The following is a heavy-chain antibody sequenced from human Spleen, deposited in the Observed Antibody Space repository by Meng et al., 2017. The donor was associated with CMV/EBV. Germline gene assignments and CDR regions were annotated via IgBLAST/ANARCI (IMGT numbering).Heavy chain of an antibody. D-gene: IGHD3-3*01. V-gene: IGHV1-2*02. Sequence: ASVKVSCKASGFYFSDHYMHWLRQAPGQGLEWMGWIKPDSGATNYAQNFQGRVTMTSDSSISTAYMELIRLTSDDTAVYYCARDLRPGTTIFGVRSVHYGMDVWGQGTTVTVSS. CDR1: GFYFSDHY. CDR2: IKPDSGAT. CDR3: ARDLRPGTTIFGVRSVHYGMDV. J-gene: IGHJ6*02.